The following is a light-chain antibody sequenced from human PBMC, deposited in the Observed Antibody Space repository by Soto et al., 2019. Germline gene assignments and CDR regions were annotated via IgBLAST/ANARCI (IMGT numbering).Light chain of an antibody. Sequence: QSALTQPASVSGSPGESITISCTGTSSDVGGYNYVSWYQQHPGKAPKLMIYEVSNRPSGVSNRFSGSKSGNTASLTISGLQAEDEADYYCSSYTSSSTIDVFGNANSSPS. CDR2: EVS. CDR1: SSDVGGYNY. J-gene: IGLJ1*01. V-gene: IGLV2-14*01. CDR3: SSYTSSSTIDV.